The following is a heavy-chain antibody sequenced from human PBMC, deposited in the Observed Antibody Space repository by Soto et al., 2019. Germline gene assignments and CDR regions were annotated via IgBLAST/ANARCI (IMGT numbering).Heavy chain of an antibody. J-gene: IGHJ6*02. Sequence: EVQLLESGGGLEQPGGSLRLSCAASGLPFSTYAMKWFRKAPGRGLEWVSRIGESGTPTNTADSVKGRFTISRDNSGNTLFLEMYSLRAEDTAVYYCARYIPGVRYYGMDVWGQGTTVTVSS. V-gene: IGHV3-23*01. D-gene: IGHD2-2*01. CDR1: GLPFSTYA. CDR2: IGESGTPT. CDR3: ARYIPGVRYYGMDV.